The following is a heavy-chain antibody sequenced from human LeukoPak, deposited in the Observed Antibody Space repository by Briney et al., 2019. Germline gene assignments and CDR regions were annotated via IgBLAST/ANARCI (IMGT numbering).Heavy chain of an antibody. CDR1: IGSISSYY. J-gene: IGHJ4*02. Sequence: RSETLSLTCSVWIGSISSYYGSWIRHPAGKGLEWIGRIYTSGSTNYTPSLESRVTMSVDTSKNQFSLKLSSVTAADTAVYYCARDYYDSSGYLGYWGQGTLVTVSS. CDR2: IYTSGST. CDR3: ARDYYDSSGYLGY. D-gene: IGHD3-22*01. V-gene: IGHV4-4*07.